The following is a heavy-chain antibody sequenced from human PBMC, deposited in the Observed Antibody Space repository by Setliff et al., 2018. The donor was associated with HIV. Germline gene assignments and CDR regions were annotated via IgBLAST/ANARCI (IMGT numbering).Heavy chain of an antibody. V-gene: IGHV4-39*01. J-gene: IGHJ4*02. CDR3: ASRIAAASLAFDY. D-gene: IGHD6-13*01. Sequence: SETLSLTCTVSGGSIRRSSYYWGWIRQPPGKGLEWIGSFSYSESTYYNPSLKRRVTISVDTSKNQFSLKLSSVTAADTAVYYCASRIAAASLAFDYWGQGTLVTVSS. CDR2: FSYSEST. CDR1: GGSIRRSSYY.